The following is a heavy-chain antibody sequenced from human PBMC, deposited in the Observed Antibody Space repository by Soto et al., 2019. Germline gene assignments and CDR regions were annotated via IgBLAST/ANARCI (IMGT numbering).Heavy chain of an antibody. Sequence: PSETLSLTCTVSGGSISSGDYYWSWIRQAPKKGLEWIGYIYYSGSTYYNPSLRSRVAMSVDTSKNQFSLKLSSVTAADTAIYYCAREGRLAAASRFDYWGQGTLVTVSS. CDR3: AREGRLAAASRFDY. D-gene: IGHD6-13*01. J-gene: IGHJ4*02. V-gene: IGHV4-31*03. CDR2: IYYSGST. CDR1: GGSISSGDYY.